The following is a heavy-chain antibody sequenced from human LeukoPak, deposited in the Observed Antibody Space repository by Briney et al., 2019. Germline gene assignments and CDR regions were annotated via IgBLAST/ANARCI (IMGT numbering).Heavy chain of an antibody. Sequence: GASVKVSCKASGYTFTGYYMHWVRQAPGQGLEWMGWINPNRGGTNYAQKFQGRVTMTRDTSISTAYMELSRLRSDDTAVYYCARSCSSTSCYDPLNYYYYMDVWGKGTTVTVSS. J-gene: IGHJ6*03. CDR1: GYTFTGYY. D-gene: IGHD2-2*01. CDR3: ARSCSSTSCYDPLNYYYYMDV. V-gene: IGHV1-2*02. CDR2: INPNRGGT.